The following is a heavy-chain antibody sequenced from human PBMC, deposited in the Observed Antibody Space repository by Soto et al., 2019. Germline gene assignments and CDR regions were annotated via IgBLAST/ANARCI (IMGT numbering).Heavy chain of an antibody. J-gene: IGHJ4*02. CDR1: GFTFNNYW. V-gene: IGHV3-74*01. CDR3: TRDRGGNFYGGFDY. CDR2: INTEGSTR. D-gene: IGHD1-26*01. Sequence: VQLVESGGGLVQPGGSLRLSCAASGFTFNNYWMHWVRQAPGKGLVWVSRINTEGSTRDYADSVRGRFAISRDNAKNTLYLQINSLRDEDTAVYYCTRDRGGNFYGGFDYWGRGTLVTVSP.